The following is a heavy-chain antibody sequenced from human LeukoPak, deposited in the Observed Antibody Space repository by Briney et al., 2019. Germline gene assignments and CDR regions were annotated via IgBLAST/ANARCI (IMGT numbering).Heavy chain of an antibody. Sequence: PGGSLRLSCAASGFTFSSYAMHWVRQAPGKWLEWVAVISYDGSNKYYADSVKGRFTISRDNSKNTLYLQMNSLRAEDTAVYYCAREIYCSGGSCYPSPLDPWGQGTLVTVSS. CDR3: AREIYCSGGSCYPSPLDP. V-gene: IGHV3-30*04. CDR2: ISYDGSNK. J-gene: IGHJ5*02. CDR1: GFTFSSYA. D-gene: IGHD2-15*01.